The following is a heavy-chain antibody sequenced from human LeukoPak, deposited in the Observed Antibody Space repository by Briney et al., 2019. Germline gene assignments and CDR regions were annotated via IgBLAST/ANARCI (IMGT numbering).Heavy chain of an antibody. Sequence: SETLSLTCAVYGGSFSGYCWSWIRQPPGKGLEWIGEINHSGSTNYNPSLKSRVTISVDTSKNQFSLKLSSVTAADTAVYYCARGRGSSGYYKRSWFDPWGQGTLVTVSS. CDR2: INHSGST. CDR1: GGSFSGYC. V-gene: IGHV4-34*01. J-gene: IGHJ5*02. CDR3: ARGRGSSGYYKRSWFDP. D-gene: IGHD3-22*01.